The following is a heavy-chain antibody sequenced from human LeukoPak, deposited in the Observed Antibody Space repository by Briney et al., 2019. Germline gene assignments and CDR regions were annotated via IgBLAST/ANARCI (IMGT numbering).Heavy chain of an antibody. D-gene: IGHD3-22*01. CDR2: ISVYDGNT. Sequence: GASVKVSCKTSGYTFTKYGISWVRQAPGQGPEWMGWISVYDGNTNYAQKLQDRLTLTTATSTDTAHMELRSLRSDDTAVYYCVRARGDRSGYYRYWGQGTLVTVSS. CDR3: VRARGDRSGYYRY. J-gene: IGHJ4*02. CDR1: GYTFTKYG. V-gene: IGHV1-18*01.